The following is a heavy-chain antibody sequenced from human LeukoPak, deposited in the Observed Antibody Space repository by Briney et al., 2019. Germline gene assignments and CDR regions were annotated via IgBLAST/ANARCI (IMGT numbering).Heavy chain of an antibody. J-gene: IGHJ5*02. Sequence: KPAETLCLTCTDSGGSISNNIYYWAWIRQPPGKGLEWIGSIYFNGGSTYYNPSLKTRATISIDTSKNQFSLNLRSVTAADTAVYYCARPLYNSWDRFDPWGQGTLVTVSS. CDR2: IYFNGGST. V-gene: IGHV4-39*01. CDR3: ARPLYNSWDRFDP. CDR1: GGSISNNIYY. D-gene: IGHD6-6*01.